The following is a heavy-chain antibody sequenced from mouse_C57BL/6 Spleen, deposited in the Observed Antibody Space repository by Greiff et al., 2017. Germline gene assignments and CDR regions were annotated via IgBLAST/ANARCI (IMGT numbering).Heavy chain of an antibody. CDR2: INSDGGST. CDR1: EYEFPSYD. Sequence: EVLLVESGGGLVQPGASLKLSCESTEYEFPSYDMSWVRQTPEKRLELVAAINSDGGSTYYPDTMESRFSISRDNTKKTLYLQMSSMRTEDTALYYCGRHNYGSSHSYWYFDVWGTGTTVTVSS. J-gene: IGHJ1*03. V-gene: IGHV5-2*01. CDR3: GRHNYGSSHSYWYFDV. D-gene: IGHD1-1*01.